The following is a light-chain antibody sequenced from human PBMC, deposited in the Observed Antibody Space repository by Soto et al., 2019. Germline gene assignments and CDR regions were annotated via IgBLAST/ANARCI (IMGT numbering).Light chain of an antibody. CDR1: QSVSSSY. CDR3: QQYNDWPLT. V-gene: IGKV3-15*01. J-gene: IGKJ1*01. CDR2: GAF. Sequence: EIVLTQSPDTLSLSPGERATLSCMASQSVSSSYLAWYQQRPGQAPRLLIYGAFTRATGIPARFSGTGSGTEFTLTISSLQSEDFALYYCQQYNDWPLTFGQGTKVDIK.